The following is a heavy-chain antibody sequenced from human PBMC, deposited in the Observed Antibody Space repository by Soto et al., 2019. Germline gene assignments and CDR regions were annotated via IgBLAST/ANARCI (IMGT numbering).Heavy chain of an antibody. CDR1: GYSFTSYW. V-gene: IGHV5-51*01. CDR3: ARMANDLGYCSSTSCHRSAPSYYYYGMDV. CDR2: IYPGDSDT. D-gene: IGHD2-2*02. J-gene: IGHJ6*02. Sequence: LGESLKISCKGSGYSFTSYWIGWVRQMPGKGLEWMGIIYPGDSDTRYSPSFQGQVTISADKSISTAYLQWSSLKASDTAMYYCARMANDLGYCSSTSCHRSAPSYYYYGMDVWGQGTTVTVSS.